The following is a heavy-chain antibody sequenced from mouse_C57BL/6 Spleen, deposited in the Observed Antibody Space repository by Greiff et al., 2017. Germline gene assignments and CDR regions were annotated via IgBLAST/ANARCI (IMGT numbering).Heavy chain of an antibody. CDR3: TTDYYGSSSWYFDV. J-gene: IGHJ1*03. Sequence: EVQLQQSGAELVRPGASVKLSCTASGFNITDYYMHWVKQRPEQGLEWIGRIDPEDGDTDYAPKFQGKATMTADTSSNTAYLQLSSLTSEDTAVYYCTTDYYGSSSWYFDVWGTGTTVTVSS. CDR1: GFNITDYY. V-gene: IGHV14-1*01. CDR2: IDPEDGDT. D-gene: IGHD1-1*01.